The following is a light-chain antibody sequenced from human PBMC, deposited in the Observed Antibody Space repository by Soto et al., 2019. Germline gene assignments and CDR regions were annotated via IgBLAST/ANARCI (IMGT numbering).Light chain of an antibody. CDR2: DAS. CDR3: QQYNSYSSWT. J-gene: IGKJ1*01. CDR1: QSISSW. V-gene: IGKV1-5*01. Sequence: DIQMTQSPSTLSASVGDRVTIPCRASQSISSWLAWYQQKPGTAPKLLIYDASSLESGVPSRFSGSGSGTEFTLTSSSLQSDDFATYYRQQYNSYSSWTFGQGTKVESK.